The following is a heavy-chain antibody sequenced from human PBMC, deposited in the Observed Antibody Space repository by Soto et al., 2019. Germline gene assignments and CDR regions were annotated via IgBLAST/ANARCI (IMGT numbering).Heavy chain of an antibody. CDR2: IRSKANSYAT. D-gene: IGHD2-2*01. J-gene: IGHJ6*02. CDR3: TSRCSSTSCSRVRDYYYGMDV. Sequence: GGSLRLSCAASGFTFSGSAMHWVRQACGKGLEWVGRIRSKANSYATAYAASVKGRFTISRDDSKNTAYLQMNSLKTEDTAVYYCTSRCSSTSCSRVRDYYYGMDVWGQGTTVTVSS. V-gene: IGHV3-73*01. CDR1: GFTFSGSA.